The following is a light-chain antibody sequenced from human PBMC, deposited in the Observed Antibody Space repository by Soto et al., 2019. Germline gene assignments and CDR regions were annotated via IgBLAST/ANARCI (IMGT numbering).Light chain of an antibody. CDR3: QQYYGLPPLT. CDR2: HAS. J-gene: IGKJ5*01. Sequence: DIHMSQSPSSLSASLGDRVTITFQPSQNITNNLSWYQRKPGKAPNLLIYHASKLAKGVTSRFSGSGSGTDFSFIITSLQREDLATYYCQQYYGLPPLTFGQGTRLEI. V-gene: IGKV1-33*01. CDR1: QNITNN.